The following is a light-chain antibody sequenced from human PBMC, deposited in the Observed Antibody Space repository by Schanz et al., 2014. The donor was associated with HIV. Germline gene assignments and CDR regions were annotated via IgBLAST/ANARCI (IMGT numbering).Light chain of an antibody. J-gene: IGKJ3*01. CDR1: QRLSSSY. V-gene: IGKV3D-20*02. CDR3: QQRSNWPLSIA. CDR2: ATS. Sequence: EIVLTQSPGSLSLSPGGRATLSCGASQRLSSSYLAWYQQKRDQPPRLVIYATSTRAAGIPDRFSGTGSGTDFTLTISSLEPEDFAVYYCQQRSNWPLSIAFGPGTKVDIK.